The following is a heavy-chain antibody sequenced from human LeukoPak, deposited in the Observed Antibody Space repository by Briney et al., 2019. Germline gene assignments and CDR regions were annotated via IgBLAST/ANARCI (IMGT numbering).Heavy chain of an antibody. Sequence: GGSLRLSCAASGFTFDDYAMHWVRQAPGKGLEWVSGISWSSGSIGYADSVKGRFTISRDNAKNSLYLQMNSLRAEDTALYYCAKGIDITTLDYWGQGTLVTVSS. CDR1: GFTFDDYA. D-gene: IGHD3-9*01. V-gene: IGHV3-9*01. CDR2: ISWSSGSI. J-gene: IGHJ4*02. CDR3: AKGIDITTLDY.